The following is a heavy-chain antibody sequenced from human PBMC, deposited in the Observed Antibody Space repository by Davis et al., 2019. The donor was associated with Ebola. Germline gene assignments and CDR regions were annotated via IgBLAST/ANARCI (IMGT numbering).Heavy chain of an antibody. V-gene: IGHV3-15*01. D-gene: IGHD2-15*01. Sequence: GGSLRLSCAASGFTFSNAWMSWVRQAPGKGLEWVGRIKSKTDGGTTDYAAPVKGRFTISRDDSKTTLYLQMNSLKTEDTAVYYCATSRYLVGDQYGVDVWGPGTTVTVSS. CDR3: ATSRYLVGDQYGVDV. CDR2: IKSKTDGGTT. J-gene: IGHJ6*02. CDR1: GFTFSNAW.